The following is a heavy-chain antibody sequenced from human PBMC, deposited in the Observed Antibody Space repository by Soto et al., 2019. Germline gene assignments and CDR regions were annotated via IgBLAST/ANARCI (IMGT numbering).Heavy chain of an antibody. D-gene: IGHD6-6*01. CDR2: ITVSSDTT. J-gene: IGHJ4*02. Sequence: GGSLRLSCAASGFPFKSYSLSWVRQAPGKGLEWVSGITVSSDTTSYADSVKSRLTITKDTSKNQVVLRMTNMDPVDTATYYCAHSRYSRSSFDYWGQGTLVTVSS. CDR1: GFPFKSYS. CDR3: AHSRYSRSSFDY. V-gene: IGHV3-23*01.